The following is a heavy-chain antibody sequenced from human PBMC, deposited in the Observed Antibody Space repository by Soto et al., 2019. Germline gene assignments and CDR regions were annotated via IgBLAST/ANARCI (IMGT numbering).Heavy chain of an antibody. CDR3: ARGGYSYGGSPQSVNWFDP. J-gene: IGHJ5*02. CDR2: IYYSGST. D-gene: IGHD5-18*01. V-gene: IGHV4-59*01. Sequence: SETLSLTCTVSGGSISSYYWSWIRQPPGKGLEWIGYIYYSGSTNYNPSLKSRVTISVDTSKNQFSLKLSSVTAADTAVYYCARGGYSYGGSPQSVNWFDPWGQGTLVTVS. CDR1: GGSISSYY.